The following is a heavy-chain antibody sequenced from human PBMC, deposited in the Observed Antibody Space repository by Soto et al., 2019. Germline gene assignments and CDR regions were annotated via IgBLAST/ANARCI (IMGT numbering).Heavy chain of an antibody. D-gene: IGHD3-10*01. CDR3: AKDRMGAGVRGYFDY. CDR2: ISYDGSNK. J-gene: IGHJ4*02. CDR1: GFTFSSYG. Sequence: QVQLVESGGGVVQPGKSLRLFCAGSGFTFSSYGMDWVRQAPGKGLEWVAVISYDGSNKYYADSVKGRFTISRDNSKNTLYLQMSSLRADDTAVYYCAKDRMGAGVRGYFDYWGQGTLVTVSS. V-gene: IGHV3-30*18.